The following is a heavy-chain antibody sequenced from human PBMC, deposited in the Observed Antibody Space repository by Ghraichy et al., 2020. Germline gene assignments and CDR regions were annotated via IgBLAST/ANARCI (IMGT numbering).Heavy chain of an antibody. CDR3: ARDLASPYYGMDV. Sequence: GGSLRLSCAVSGFTFNRHDITWVRQAPGKGLEWVSYISSSSTTIYYTDSVKGRFTISRDNAKNSLYLQMNSLRDEDTAVYYCARDLASPYYGMDVWGQGTTVTVSS. J-gene: IGHJ6*02. V-gene: IGHV3-48*02. CDR2: ISSSSTTI. CDR1: GFTFNRHD.